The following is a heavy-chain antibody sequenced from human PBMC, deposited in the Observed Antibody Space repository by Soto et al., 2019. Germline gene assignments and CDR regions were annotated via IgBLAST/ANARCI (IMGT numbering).Heavy chain of an antibody. V-gene: IGHV3-15*01. CDR2: IKSKTDGGTT. Sequence: GGSLRLSCAASGFTFSNAWMSWVRQAPGKGLEWVGRIKSKTDGGTTDCAAPVKGRFTISRDDSKNTLYLQMNSLKTEDTAVYYCTTLRFLGYHYGMDVWGQGTTVTVSS. CDR1: GFTFSNAW. D-gene: IGHD3-3*01. CDR3: TTLRFLGYHYGMDV. J-gene: IGHJ6*02.